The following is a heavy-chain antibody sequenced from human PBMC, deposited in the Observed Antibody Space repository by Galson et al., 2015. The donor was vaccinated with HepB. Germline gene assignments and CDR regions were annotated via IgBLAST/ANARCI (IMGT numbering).Heavy chain of an antibody. Sequence: SVKVSCKASGYTFTSYGISWVRQAPGQGLEWMGWISAYNGNTNYAQKLQGRVTMTTDTSTSTAYMELSSLRSEDTAVYYCARDPSYSYGLYWYFDLWGRGTLVTVSS. CDR1: GYTFTSYG. CDR2: ISAYNGNT. J-gene: IGHJ2*01. CDR3: ARDPSYSYGLYWYFDL. D-gene: IGHD5-18*01. V-gene: IGHV1-18*04.